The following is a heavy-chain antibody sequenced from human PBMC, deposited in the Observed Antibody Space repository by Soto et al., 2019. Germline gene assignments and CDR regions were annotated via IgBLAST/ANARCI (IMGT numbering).Heavy chain of an antibody. J-gene: IGHJ5*02. CDR2: FCYTGST. CDR3: AKSHYDSSGYYIIDH. Sequence: PSETLSLTCTVSGGSISGRCWSWVRQSPGKGLEWIGYFCYTGSTNYNPSLKSRVTISVDRSKTQCSLKLTSVTAADTAVYYCAKSHYDSSGYYIIDHWGQGTPVTVSS. D-gene: IGHD3-22*01. CDR1: GGSISGRC. V-gene: IGHV4-59*01.